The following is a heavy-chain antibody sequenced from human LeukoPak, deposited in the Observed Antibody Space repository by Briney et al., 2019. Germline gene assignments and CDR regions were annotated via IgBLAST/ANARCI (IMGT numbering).Heavy chain of an antibody. D-gene: IGHD1-1*01. CDR2: IGGSGAGT. CDR1: GFTFSSYD. J-gene: IGHJ4*02. V-gene: IGHV3-23*01. Sequence: PGGSLRLSCAASGFTFSSYDMSWVRQAPGKGLEWVSGIGGSGAGTYYADSVKGRFTISRDNSKNTLYLQMNSLRAEDAAVYYCAKLFRTSDYWAREPWSPSPQ. CDR3: AKLFRTSDY.